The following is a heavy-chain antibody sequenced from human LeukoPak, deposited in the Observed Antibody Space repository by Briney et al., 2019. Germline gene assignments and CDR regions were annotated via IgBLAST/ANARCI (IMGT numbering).Heavy chain of an antibody. CDR1: GGTFSSYA. Sequence: GSSVKVSCKASGGTFSSYAISWVRQAPGQGLEWMGGIIPIFGTANYAQKFQGRVTITADESTITAYMELSSLRSEDTAVYYCARASLRYYDILWYFDYWGQGTLVTVSS. V-gene: IGHV1-69*01. CDR3: ARASLRYYDILWYFDY. CDR2: IIPIFGTA. J-gene: IGHJ4*02. D-gene: IGHD3-9*01.